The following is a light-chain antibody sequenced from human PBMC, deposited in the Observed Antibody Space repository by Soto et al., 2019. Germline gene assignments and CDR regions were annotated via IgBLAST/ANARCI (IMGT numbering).Light chain of an antibody. V-gene: IGKV3-20*01. Sequence: EIVLTQSPGTLSLSPGERATLSCRASQSVSNSYLAWYQQKPGQAPRLLIYGASIRATGIPDRFSGSGSGTGFTLTISRLEPEDFAVYYCQQYGSSPEWTFGQGTKVEFK. J-gene: IGKJ1*01. CDR1: QSVSNSY. CDR3: QQYGSSPEWT. CDR2: GAS.